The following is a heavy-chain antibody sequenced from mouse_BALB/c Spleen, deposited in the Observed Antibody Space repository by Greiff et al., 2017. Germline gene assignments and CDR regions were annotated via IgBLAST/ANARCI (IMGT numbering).Heavy chain of an antibody. J-gene: IGHJ1*01. CDR1: GFTFSNYW. Sequence: EVKVEESGGGLVQPGGSMKLSCVASGFTFSNYWMNWVRQSPEKGLEWVAEIRLKSNNYATHYAESVKGRFTISRDDSKSSVYLQMNNLRAEDTGIYYCTRDYYGSSGYFDVWGAGTTVTVSS. V-gene: IGHV6-6*02. CDR2: IRLKSNNYAT. D-gene: IGHD1-1*01. CDR3: TRDYYGSSGYFDV.